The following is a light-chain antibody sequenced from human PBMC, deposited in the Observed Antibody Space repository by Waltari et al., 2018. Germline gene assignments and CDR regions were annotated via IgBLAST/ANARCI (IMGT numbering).Light chain of an antibody. V-gene: IGLV2-23*01. J-gene: IGLJ2*01. CDR1: SPDLGSSTL. Sequence: QSALTQPASVSGSPGQLITISCTGSSPDLGSSTLVSWFQPHPAKPPNLLIYAGPERPSGFSHRFSGSKSAHPASLTISPLQAEDEADYYCFSYADGRSLVFGGGTKLTVL. CDR2: AGP. CDR3: FSYADGRSLV.